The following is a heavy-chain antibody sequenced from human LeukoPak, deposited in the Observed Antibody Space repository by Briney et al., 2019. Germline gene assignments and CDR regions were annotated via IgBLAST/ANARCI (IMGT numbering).Heavy chain of an antibody. D-gene: IGHD3-3*01. Sequence: GASVKVSCKASGYTFTSYDINWVRQATGQGLEWMGWMNPNSGNTGYAQKFQGRVTITRNTSISTAYMELSSLRSEDTAVYYCARGATFNYDFWSGYYIPNWFDPWAREPWSPSPQ. V-gene: IGHV1-8*03. J-gene: IGHJ5*02. CDR2: MNPNSGNT. CDR1: GYTFTSYD. CDR3: ARGATFNYDFWSGYYIPNWFDP.